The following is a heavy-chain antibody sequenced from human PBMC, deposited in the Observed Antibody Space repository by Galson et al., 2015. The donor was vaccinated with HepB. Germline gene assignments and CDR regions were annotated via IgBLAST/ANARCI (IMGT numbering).Heavy chain of an antibody. CDR1: GYTFISYS. CDR3: ARSYRASWYSGPEYFHL. V-gene: IGHV1-18*04. D-gene: IGHD6-13*01. Sequence: SVKVSCKASGYTFISYSVNWVRQAPGQGLEWMGWISPYNGDTNYTQNLQGRVTMTTDTPTTTAYMELRSLRSDDTAVYYCARSYRASWYSGPEYFHLWGQGTLVTVSS. CDR2: ISPYNGDT. J-gene: IGHJ1*01.